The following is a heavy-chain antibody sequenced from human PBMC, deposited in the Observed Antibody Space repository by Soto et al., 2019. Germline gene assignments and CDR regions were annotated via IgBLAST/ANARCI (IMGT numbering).Heavy chain of an antibody. D-gene: IGHD3-22*01. V-gene: IGHV1-69*01. CDR1: GGTFSSYA. CDR3: ARAQYYYDSSCYYYVWSADYFDY. Sequence: QVQLVQSGAEVKKPGSSVKVSCKASGGTFSSYAISWVRQAPGQGLEWMGGIIPIFGTANYAQKFQGRVTITEDESTSTAYMELSSLRSEDTAVYYCARAQYYYDSSCYYYVWSADYFDYWGQGTLVTVSS. CDR2: IIPIFGTA. J-gene: IGHJ4*02.